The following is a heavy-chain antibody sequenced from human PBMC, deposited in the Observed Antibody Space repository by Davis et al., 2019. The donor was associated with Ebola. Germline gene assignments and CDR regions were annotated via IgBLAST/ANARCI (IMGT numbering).Heavy chain of an antibody. Sequence: GGSLRLSCKGSGYSFTNYWIGWVRQMPGKGLEWMGMIYPGDSDTKYSPSFQGQVTMSADKSITTAYLQWSSLKASDTAMYYCARHRPFGDYAIDYWGQGTLVTVSS. V-gene: IGHV5-51*01. J-gene: IGHJ4*02. CDR1: GYSFTNYW. CDR2: IYPGDSDT. D-gene: IGHD4-17*01. CDR3: ARHRPFGDYAIDY.